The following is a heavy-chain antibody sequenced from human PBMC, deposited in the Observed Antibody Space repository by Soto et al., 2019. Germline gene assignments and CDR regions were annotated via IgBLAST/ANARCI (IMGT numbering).Heavy chain of an antibody. V-gene: IGHV4-61*08. CDR2: VYSSGGT. Sequence: SEILCLTCTVACGSISSGDYYWIWIRQPPWKGLEWIGRVYSSGGTHYNPSLKSPVTLSLDTSKNQFSLRLLTVTDADTAVYYCARGQRFSDWFDPWGQGTLVTVSS. J-gene: IGHJ5*02. D-gene: IGHD3-3*01. CDR1: CGSISSGDYY. CDR3: ARGQRFSDWFDP.